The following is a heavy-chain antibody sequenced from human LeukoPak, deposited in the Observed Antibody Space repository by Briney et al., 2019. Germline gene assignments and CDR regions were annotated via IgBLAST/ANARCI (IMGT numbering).Heavy chain of an antibody. CDR3: ARKYYGSGSYYKDINFDY. J-gene: IGHJ4*02. CDR1: GGSISSSSYY. V-gene: IGHV4-39*01. CDR2: IYYSGST. D-gene: IGHD3-10*01. Sequence: PSETPSLTCTVSGGSISSSSYYWGWIRQPPGKGLEWIGSIYYSGSTYYNPSLKSRVTISVDTSKNQFSLKLGSVTAADTAVYYCARKYYGSGSYYKDINFDYWGQGTLVTVSS.